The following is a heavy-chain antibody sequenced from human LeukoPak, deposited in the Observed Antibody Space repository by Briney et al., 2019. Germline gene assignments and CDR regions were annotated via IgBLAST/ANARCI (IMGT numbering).Heavy chain of an antibody. CDR2: IYYSGST. V-gene: IGHV4-39*01. CDR1: GGSIRSSSYY. Sequence: SETLSLTCTVSGGSIRSSSYYWGWIRQPPGKGLEWIGSIYYSGSTYYNPSLKSRVTISVDTSKNQFSLKLSSVTAADTAVYYCARGRWSGYYRYYYYYMDVWGKGTTVTVSS. CDR3: ARGRWSGYYRYYYYYMDV. D-gene: IGHD3-3*01. J-gene: IGHJ6*03.